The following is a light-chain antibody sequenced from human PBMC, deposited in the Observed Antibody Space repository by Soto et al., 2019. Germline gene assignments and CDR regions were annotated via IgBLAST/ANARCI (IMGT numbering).Light chain of an antibody. CDR3: QQYSTSPT. V-gene: IGKV3-20*01. J-gene: IGKJ5*01. CDR2: GAS. Sequence: EIVIAQAPAPLAVSPGERATPSCRASQSVSSNLAWYQQKPGQAPRRLIYGASSRATGIPDRFSGSGSGTDFTLTISRLEPEDFAVYYCQQYSTSPTFGEGTRLEIK. CDR1: QSVSSN.